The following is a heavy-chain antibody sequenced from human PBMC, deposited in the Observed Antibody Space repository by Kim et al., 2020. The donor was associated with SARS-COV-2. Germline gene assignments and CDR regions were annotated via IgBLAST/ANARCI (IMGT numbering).Heavy chain of an antibody. V-gene: IGHV3-30*04. CDR1: GFTFSSYA. D-gene: IGHD6-13*01. CDR3: ARDRAHSSSWYEGVDY. CDR2: ISYDGSNK. J-gene: IGHJ4*01. Sequence: GGSLRLSCAASGFTFSSYAMHWVRQAPGKGLEWVAVISYDGSNKYYADSAKGRFTISRDNSKNTLYLQMNSLRAEDTAAYYCARDRAHSSSWYEGVDYWG.